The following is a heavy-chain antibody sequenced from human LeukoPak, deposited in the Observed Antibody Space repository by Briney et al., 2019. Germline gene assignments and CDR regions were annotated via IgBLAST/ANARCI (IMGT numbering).Heavy chain of an antibody. V-gene: IGHV4-34*01. CDR1: GGSFSGYY. D-gene: IGHD3-10*01. Sequence: SETLSLTCAVYGGSFSGYYWSWIRQPPGKGLEWIGEINHSGSTNYNPSLKSRVTISVDTSKNQFSLKLSSVTAADTAVYYCARGFYGSGSYSDFDYWGQGTLVTVSS. J-gene: IGHJ4*02. CDR2: INHSGST. CDR3: ARGFYGSGSYSDFDY.